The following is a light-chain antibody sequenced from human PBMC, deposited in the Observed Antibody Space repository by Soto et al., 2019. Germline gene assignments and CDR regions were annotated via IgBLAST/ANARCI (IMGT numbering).Light chain of an antibody. J-gene: IGKJ2*01. CDR1: QSISSY. CDR3: QQSYSAPRT. Sequence: DIQMTQSPSSLPASVGDRISITCRASQSISSYLSWYQQKPGKAPKLLIYGTSNLQSGVPSRFSGSGSETGFTLTISSLQPEDFATYYCQQSYSAPRTFVQGTKVEIK. V-gene: IGKV1-39*01. CDR2: GTS.